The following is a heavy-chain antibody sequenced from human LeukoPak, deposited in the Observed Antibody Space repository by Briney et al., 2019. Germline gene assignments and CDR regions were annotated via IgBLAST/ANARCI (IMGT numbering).Heavy chain of an antibody. CDR2: INHSGST. D-gene: IGHD2-2*01. V-gene: IGHV4-34*01. CDR3: ARADCSSTSCYGRLIDY. CDR1: GGSFSGYY. J-gene: IGHJ4*02. Sequence: ETLSLTCAVYGGSFSGYYWSWIRQPPGKGLEWIGEINHSGSTNYNPSLKSRVTISVDTSKNQFSLKLSSVTAADTAVYYCARADCSSTSCYGRLIDYWGQGTLVTVSS.